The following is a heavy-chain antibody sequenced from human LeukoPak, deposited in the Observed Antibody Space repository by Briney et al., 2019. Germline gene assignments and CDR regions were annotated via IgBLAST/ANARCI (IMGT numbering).Heavy chain of an antibody. CDR3: AKRYYGSGNYDPLFEY. CDR1: GFTFSDHY. J-gene: IGHJ4*02. V-gene: IGHV3-72*01. CDR2: TRNKANSYTT. D-gene: IGHD3-10*01. Sequence: GGSLRLSCAASGFTFSDHYMDWVRQAPGKGLEWVGRTRNKANSYTTEYAASVKGRFTISRDDSKNSLYLQMNSLKTEDTAVYYCAKRYYGSGNYDPLFEYWGQGTLVTVSS.